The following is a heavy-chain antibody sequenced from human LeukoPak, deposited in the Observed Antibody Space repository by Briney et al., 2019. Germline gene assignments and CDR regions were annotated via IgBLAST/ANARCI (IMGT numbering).Heavy chain of an antibody. J-gene: IGHJ6*03. CDR1: GCSISSYY. Sequence: SETLSLTCTVSGCSISSYYWSWIRQPPGKGLEWIGYIYYSGSTNYNPSLKSRGTISVDTSKNQFSLKLSYVTAADTAVYYCARDYYDSSGPYYYYYMDVWGKGTTVTVSS. V-gene: IGHV4-59*01. CDR3: ARDYYDSSGPYYYYYMDV. D-gene: IGHD3-22*01. CDR2: IYYSGST.